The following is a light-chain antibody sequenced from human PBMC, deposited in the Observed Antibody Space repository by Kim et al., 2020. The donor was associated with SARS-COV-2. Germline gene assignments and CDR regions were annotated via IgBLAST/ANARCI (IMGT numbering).Light chain of an antibody. J-gene: IGLJ3*02. CDR1: SSDVGGYNL. CDR3: CSYAGSSTWV. Sequence: QSVLTQPASMSGSPGQSITISCTGTSSDVGGYNLVSWYQQHPGKAPELMIYEVIKRPSGVSDRFSGSKSGNTASLTISGLQAEDEADYYCCSYAGSSTWVFGGGTQLTVL. CDR2: EVI. V-gene: IGLV2-23*02.